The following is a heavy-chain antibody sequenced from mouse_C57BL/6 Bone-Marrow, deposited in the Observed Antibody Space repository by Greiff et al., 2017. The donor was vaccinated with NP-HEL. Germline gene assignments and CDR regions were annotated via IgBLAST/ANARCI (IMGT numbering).Heavy chain of an antibody. Sequence: QVQLQQPGAELVKPGASVKLSCKASGYTFTSYWMHWVKQRPGRGLEWIGRIDPESGGTKYNEKFKGKATLTADKPSSTAYMQLSSLTSEDSAVYNSARNYEAMDYWGQGTSVTVSS. CDR1: GYTFTSYW. J-gene: IGHJ4*01. CDR2: IDPESGGT. CDR3: ARNYEAMDY. V-gene: IGHV1-72*01.